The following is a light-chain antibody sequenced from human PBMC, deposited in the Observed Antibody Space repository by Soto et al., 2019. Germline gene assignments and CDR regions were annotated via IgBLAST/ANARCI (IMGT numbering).Light chain of an antibody. J-gene: IGKJ4*01. V-gene: IGKV3-15*01. CDR1: QSVSDN. CDR3: QQSYSTPLT. Sequence: EIVMTQSPATLSVSPGERVTLSCRASQSVSDNLAWYQQRPGQAPRLLIYGASIRVTGIPARISGSESGTEFTLTISSLQPEDFATYYCQQSYSTPLTFGGGTKVDIK. CDR2: GAS.